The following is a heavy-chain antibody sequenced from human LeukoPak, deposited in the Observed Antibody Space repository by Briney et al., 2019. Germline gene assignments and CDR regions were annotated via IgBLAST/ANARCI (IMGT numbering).Heavy chain of an antibody. J-gene: IGHJ4*02. V-gene: IGHV3-23*01. CDR1: GFTFSSYG. CDR3: AKSGYYYDSSGLGSYYFDY. CDR2: ISGSGGST. Sequence: GGSLRLSCAASGFTFSSYGMIWVRQAPGKGLEWVSGISGSGGSTYLADSVKGRFTISRDNSKNTLYLQMNSLRAEDTAVYYCAKSGYYYDSSGLGSYYFDYWGQGTLVTVSS. D-gene: IGHD3-22*01.